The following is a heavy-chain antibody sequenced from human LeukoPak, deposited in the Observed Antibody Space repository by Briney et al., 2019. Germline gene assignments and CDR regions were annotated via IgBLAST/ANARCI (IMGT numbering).Heavy chain of an antibody. V-gene: IGHV4-39*01. D-gene: IGHD3-22*01. CDR3: ARLEYYYDSSGTFADRGAFDI. CDR2: IYYSGST. CDR1: GGSISSSSYY. Sequence: SETLSLTCTVSGGSISSSSYYWGWIRQPPGKGLEWIGSIYYSGSTYYNPSLKSRVTISVDTSKNQFSLKLSSVTAADTAVYYCARLEYYYDSSGTFADRGAFDIWGQGTMVTVSS. J-gene: IGHJ3*02.